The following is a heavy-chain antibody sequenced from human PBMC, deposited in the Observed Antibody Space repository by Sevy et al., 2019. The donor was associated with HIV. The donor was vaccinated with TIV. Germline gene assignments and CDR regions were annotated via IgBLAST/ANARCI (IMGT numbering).Heavy chain of an antibody. Sequence: GGSLRLSCAASGFTFSVYWMSWVRQAPGKGLEWVATMKEDGSEKYYVNSVKGRFTISRDNGKNSLYLQMNSLRAEETAVYYCVREGVGGYSYSLDYWGQGTLVTVSS. CDR3: VREGVGGYSYSLDY. CDR2: MKEDGSEK. CDR1: GFTFSVYW. D-gene: IGHD5-18*01. J-gene: IGHJ4*02. V-gene: IGHV3-7*01.